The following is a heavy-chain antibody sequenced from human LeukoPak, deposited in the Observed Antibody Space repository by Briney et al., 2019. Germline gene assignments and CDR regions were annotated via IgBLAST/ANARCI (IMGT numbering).Heavy chain of an antibody. CDR3: ARSDRLLPAALEYYFHC. CDR1: GYSISSGYY. V-gene: IGHV4-38-2*02. D-gene: IGHD2-2*01. Sequence: SETLSLTCTVSGYSISSGYYWGWIRQPPGKGLEWIGSIYHSGSTYYNPSLKSRATITVDTSKNQFSLKLSSVSGADGAVYYCARSDRLLPAALEYYFHCWGRETLVTVCS. CDR2: IYHSGST. J-gene: IGHJ4*02.